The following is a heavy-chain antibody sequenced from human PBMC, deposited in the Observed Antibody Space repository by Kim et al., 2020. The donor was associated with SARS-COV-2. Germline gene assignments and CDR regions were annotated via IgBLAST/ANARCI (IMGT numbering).Heavy chain of an antibody. D-gene: IGHD3-22*01. V-gene: IGHV3-9*01. Sequence: GGSLRLSCAASGFTFDDYAMHWVRQAPGKGLEWVSGISWNSGSIGYADSVKGRFTISRDNAKNSLYLQMNSLRAEDTALYYCAKAGYDSRDGSDYWGQGTLVTVSS. J-gene: IGHJ4*02. CDR3: AKAGYDSRDGSDY. CDR2: ISWNSGSI. CDR1: GFTFDDYA.